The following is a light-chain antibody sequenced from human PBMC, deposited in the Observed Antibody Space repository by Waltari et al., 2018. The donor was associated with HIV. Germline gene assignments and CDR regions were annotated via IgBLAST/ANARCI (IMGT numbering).Light chain of an antibody. CDR1: SSDIGGYDY. J-gene: IGLJ2*01. CDR3: SAYTTYSPLAV. Sequence: QSALTQPASVSGSPGQSITISCTGTSSDIGGYDYVSWYQQHPGTAPKLLIYGVSSRPSGVPNRLAGSSSGNPSSLTISGLQADHEAHYYCSAYTTYSPLAVFGGGTKLTVL. V-gene: IGLV2-14*01. CDR2: GVS.